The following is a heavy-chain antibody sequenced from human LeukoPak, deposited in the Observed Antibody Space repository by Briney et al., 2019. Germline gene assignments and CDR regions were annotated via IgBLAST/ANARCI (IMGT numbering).Heavy chain of an antibody. V-gene: IGHV4-31*03. CDR2: IYYSGST. CDR1: GGSISSGGYY. J-gene: IGHJ3*02. Sequence: TLSLTCTVSGGSISSGGYYWSWIRQHPGKGLEWIGYIYYSGSTYYNPSLKSRVTISVDTSKNQFSLKLSSVTAADTAVYYCARAIVVVVAATPGAFDIWGQGTMVTVSS. CDR3: ARAIVVVVAATPGAFDI. D-gene: IGHD2-15*01.